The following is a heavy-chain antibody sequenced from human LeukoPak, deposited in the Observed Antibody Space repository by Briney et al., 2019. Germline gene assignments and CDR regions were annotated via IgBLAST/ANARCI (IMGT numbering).Heavy chain of an antibody. D-gene: IGHD5-18*01. CDR2: IYTSGST. V-gene: IGHV4-4*07. CDR3: ARSAKAAGYSLNN. CDR1: GGSISSYY. Sequence: PSETLSLTCTGSGGSISSYYWSWIRQPAGKGLKWIGRIYTSGSTNYNPSLKSRVTMSVDTSKNQFSLKLSSVTAADTAVYYCARSAKAAGYSLNNWGQGTLVTVSS. J-gene: IGHJ4*02.